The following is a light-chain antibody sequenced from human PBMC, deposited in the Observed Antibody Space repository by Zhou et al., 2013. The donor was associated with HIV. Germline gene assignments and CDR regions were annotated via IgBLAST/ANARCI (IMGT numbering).Light chain of an antibody. Sequence: IQLTQSPSSLSASVGDRVTISCRASQDIRSALAWYQQNLGKAPKLLIYDASNLESGVPSRFSGSGSGTDFTLTISSLQPEDFATYYCQQSYSTPYSFGQGTKLEIK. J-gene: IGKJ2*03. CDR2: DAS. CDR1: QDIRSA. V-gene: IGKV1-13*02. CDR3: QQSYSTPYS.